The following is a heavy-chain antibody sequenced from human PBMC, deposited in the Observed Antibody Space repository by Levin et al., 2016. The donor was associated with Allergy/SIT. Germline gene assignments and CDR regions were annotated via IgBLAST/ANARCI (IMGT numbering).Heavy chain of an antibody. Sequence: SETLSLTCAVYGGSFSGYYWSWIRQPPGKGLEWIGEINHSGSTNYNPSLKSRVTISVDTSKNQFSLKLSSVTAADTAVYYCARGRTNYYGSGSYYKWHNWFDPWGQGTLVTVSS. CDR2: INHSGST. CDR3: ARGRTNYYGSGSYYKWHNWFDP. D-gene: IGHD3-10*01. CDR1: GGSFSGYY. J-gene: IGHJ5*02. V-gene: IGHV4-34*01.